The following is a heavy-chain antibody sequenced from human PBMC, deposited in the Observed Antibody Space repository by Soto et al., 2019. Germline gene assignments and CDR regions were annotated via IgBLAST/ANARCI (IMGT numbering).Heavy chain of an antibody. J-gene: IGHJ4*02. Sequence: QVQLVQSGAEVKKPGASVKVSCTASGYTFTTYAVHWVRQAPGQRLEWMGWINAGTGNTRYSKNLQGRVTITRDTSATTAYMELSSLISEDTSVYYCTRGNTSGWYSFDYWGLGTLVTVSS. CDR2: INAGTGNT. CDR1: GYTFTTYA. CDR3: TRGNTSGWYSFDY. V-gene: IGHV1-3*01. D-gene: IGHD6-19*01.